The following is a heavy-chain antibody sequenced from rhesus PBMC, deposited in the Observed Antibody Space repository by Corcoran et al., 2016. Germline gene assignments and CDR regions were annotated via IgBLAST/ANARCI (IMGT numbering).Heavy chain of an antibody. CDR3: ARVRKMAAANRFDV. V-gene: IGHV2-95*01. CDR1: GFSISTSGTG. CDR2: IYWNDIK. J-gene: IGHJ5-1*01. Sequence: QVTLKESGPALVKPTQTLTLTCTFSGFSISTSGTGVGWIRQPPGKALEWLASIYWNDIKYYSTWLKGTRNISMDTSKNHVVLTMANMDPVDTATYYCARVRKMAAANRFDVWGPGVLVTVSS. D-gene: IGHD6-43*01.